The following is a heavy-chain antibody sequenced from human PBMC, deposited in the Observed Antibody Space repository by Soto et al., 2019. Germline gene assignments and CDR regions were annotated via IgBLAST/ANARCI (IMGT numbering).Heavy chain of an antibody. CDR1: GFTFSSYD. D-gene: IGHD2-2*01. CDR3: ARWGCTSATCYYICYYGMEV. J-gene: IGHJ6*02. V-gene: IGHV3-48*03. CDR2: IDSSGSLI. Sequence: GGSLRLSCTASGFTFSSYDVNWVRQAPGKGLEWISYIDSSGSLIDYADSMKGRFTISRDNAKNSLYLQMNSLRAEDTAVYFCARWGCTSATCYYICYYGMEVWGQGTTVNVSS.